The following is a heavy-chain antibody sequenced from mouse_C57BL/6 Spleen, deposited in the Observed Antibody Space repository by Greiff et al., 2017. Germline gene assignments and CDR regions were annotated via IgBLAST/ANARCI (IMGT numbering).Heavy chain of an antibody. J-gene: IGHJ4*01. Sequence: QVQLQQPGAELVKPGASVKLSCKASGYTFTSYWMHWVKQRPGQGLEWIGMIHPNSGSTNYNEKFKSKATLTVDKSSSTAYMQLSSLTSEDSSVYYCARSVVPPYYAMDYWAQGTSVTVSS. CDR1: GYTFTSYW. V-gene: IGHV1-64*01. CDR3: ARSVVPPYYAMDY. CDR2: IHPNSGST. D-gene: IGHD1-1*01.